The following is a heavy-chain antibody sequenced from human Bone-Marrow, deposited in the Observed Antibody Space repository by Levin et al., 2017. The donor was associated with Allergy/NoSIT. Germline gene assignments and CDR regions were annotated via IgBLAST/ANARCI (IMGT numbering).Heavy chain of an antibody. CDR3: ARGYARGGLRLVADY. J-gene: IGHJ4*02. V-gene: IGHV4-34*01. D-gene: IGHD5-12*01. CDR2: INHSGST. Sequence: SETLSLTCAVYGGSFSGYYWSWIRQPPGKGLEWIGEINHSGSTNYNPSLKSRVTISVDTSKNQFSLKLSSVTAADTAVYYCARGYARGGLRLVADYWGQGTLVTVSS. CDR1: GGSFSGYY.